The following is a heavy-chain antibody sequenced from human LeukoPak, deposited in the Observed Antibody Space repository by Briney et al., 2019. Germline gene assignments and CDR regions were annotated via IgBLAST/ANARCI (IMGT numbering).Heavy chain of an antibody. CDR2: INPNSGGT. CDR1: GYTFIGYY. Sequence: ASVKVSCKASGYTFIGYYMHWVRQAPGQGLEWMGWINPNSGGTNYAQKFQGRVTMTRDTSISTAYMELSRLRSDDTAVYYCAREDIAAAYFDYWGQGTLVTVSS. D-gene: IGHD6-13*01. CDR3: AREDIAAAYFDY. J-gene: IGHJ4*02. V-gene: IGHV1-2*02.